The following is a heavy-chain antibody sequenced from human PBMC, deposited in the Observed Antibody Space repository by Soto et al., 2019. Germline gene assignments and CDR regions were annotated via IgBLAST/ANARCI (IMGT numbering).Heavy chain of an antibody. V-gene: IGHV3-23*01. CDR2: IGTSGSGSGDST. CDR3: VRGDPNWKLLNRYFDP. Sequence: EVQLLQSGGGLVQPGGSLRLSCAASGFTFSDHALSWVRQAPGKGPEWVSGIGTSGSGSGDSTYYAGSVKGRFTISRDNHRNTRYLQPIRLRADDTAISYCVRGDPNWKLLNRYFDPWGGGTLDIVST. CDR1: GFTFSDHA. J-gene: IGHJ2*01. D-gene: IGHD1-1*01.